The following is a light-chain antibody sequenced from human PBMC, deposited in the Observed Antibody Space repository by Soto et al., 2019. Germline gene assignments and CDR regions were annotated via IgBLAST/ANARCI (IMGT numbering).Light chain of an antibody. CDR3: QQYDNRPIT. V-gene: IGKV1-33*01. J-gene: IGKJ5*01. CDR1: QDISNY. CDR2: DAS. Sequence: DLQMTQSPSSLSASVGDRVTIPCQASQDISNYLNWYQQKPGKAPKLLIYDASNLETGVPSRFSGSGSGTDFTFTISSLQPEDIATYYCQQYDNRPITFGQGTRLEIK.